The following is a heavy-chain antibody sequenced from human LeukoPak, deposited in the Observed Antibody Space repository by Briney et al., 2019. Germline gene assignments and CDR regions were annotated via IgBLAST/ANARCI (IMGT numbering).Heavy chain of an antibody. CDR1: GGSISSYY. CDR2: IYYSGST. CDR3: ATSLTFGGVIVDY. Sequence: SETLSLTCTVSGGSISSYYRSWIRQPPGKGLEWIGYIYYSGSTNYNPSLKCRVTISVDTSKSQCSLKLSSVTAADTAVYYCATSLTFGGVIVDYWGQGTLVTVSS. J-gene: IGHJ4*02. V-gene: IGHV4-59*12. D-gene: IGHD3-16*02.